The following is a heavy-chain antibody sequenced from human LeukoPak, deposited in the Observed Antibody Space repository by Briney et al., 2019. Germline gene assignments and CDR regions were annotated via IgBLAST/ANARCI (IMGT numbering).Heavy chain of an antibody. D-gene: IGHD6-6*01. CDR1: GGNSYGFY. CDR2: INHSGST. J-gene: IGHJ5*01. V-gene: IGHV4-34*08. CDR3: ARSSRIAACGTGWFDS. Sequence: PSETLSLTCAGCGGNSYGFYWIRHRQPPGKGLEWIGEINHSGSTNYNPSLKSRVTISVDTSKNQFSLKMSAVTAADTAVYYSARSSRIAACGTGWFDSWGQGTLVTVTS.